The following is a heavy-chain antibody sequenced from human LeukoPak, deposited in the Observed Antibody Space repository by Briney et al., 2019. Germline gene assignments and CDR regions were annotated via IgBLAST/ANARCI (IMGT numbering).Heavy chain of an antibody. V-gene: IGHV3-74*01. J-gene: IGHJ4*02. Sequence: GGSLRLSCAASGFTFSSYWMYWVRQAPGKGLVWVSRINSDGSSTSYADSVKGRFTISRDNAKNTLYLQMNSLRAEDTAVYYCARAPREYSYGTYYFDYWGQGTLVTVSS. D-gene: IGHD5-18*01. CDR1: GFTFSSYW. CDR3: ARAPREYSYGTYYFDY. CDR2: INSDGSST.